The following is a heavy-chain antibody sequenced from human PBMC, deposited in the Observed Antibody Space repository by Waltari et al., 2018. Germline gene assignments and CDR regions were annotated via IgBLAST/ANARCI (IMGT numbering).Heavy chain of an antibody. CDR2: VYNGNT. D-gene: IGHD1-1*01. CDR1: GYTFSNYG. Sequence: QVQLVQSGVEVKKPGASVKVSCKASGYTFSNYGISWVRQAPGQGLEWLGWVYNGNTKYAQNLQSRVTMTTDTSTTTAYMELRSLRSDDTAMYYCARDIDWNLDYWGQGTLVTVSS. V-gene: IGHV1-18*01. J-gene: IGHJ4*02. CDR3: ARDIDWNLDY.